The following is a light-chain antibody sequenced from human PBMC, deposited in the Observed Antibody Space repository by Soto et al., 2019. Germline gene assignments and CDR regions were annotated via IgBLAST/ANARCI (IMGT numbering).Light chain of an antibody. CDR2: EVS. CDR1: GSDVGGYNY. V-gene: IGLV2-8*01. CDR3: SSYAGSNFWV. Sequence: QSALTQPPFASGSPGQSVTISCTGTGSDVGGYNYVSWYQQHPGKAPKLIIYEVSQRPSGVPDRFSGSKSGNTASLTVSGLQAEDEADYYCSSYAGSNFWVFGGGTKLTVL. J-gene: IGLJ3*02.